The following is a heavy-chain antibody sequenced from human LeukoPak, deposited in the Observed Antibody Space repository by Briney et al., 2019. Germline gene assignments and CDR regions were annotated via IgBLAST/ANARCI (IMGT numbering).Heavy chain of an antibody. Sequence: SVKVSCKASGGTFSSYAISWVRQAPGQGLEWMGGIIPIFGTANYAQKFQGRVTITADKSTSTSYMELSSLRSEDTAVYYCARERSGIAVAGGFDIWGQGTMVTVSS. CDR2: IIPIFGTA. D-gene: IGHD6-19*01. CDR1: GGTFSSYA. CDR3: ARERSGIAVAGGFDI. J-gene: IGHJ3*02. V-gene: IGHV1-69*06.